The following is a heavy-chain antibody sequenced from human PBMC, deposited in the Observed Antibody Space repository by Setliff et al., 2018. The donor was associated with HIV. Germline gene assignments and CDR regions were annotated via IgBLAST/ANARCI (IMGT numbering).Heavy chain of an antibody. CDR3: ARDDPLYYDSSGYYYVVAFDI. CDR1: GGTFSSYA. CDR2: IIPIFGTA. V-gene: IGHV1-69*05. D-gene: IGHD3-22*01. J-gene: IGHJ3*02. Sequence: GASVKVSCKASGGTFSSYAISWVRQAPGQGLEWMGGIIPIFGTANYAQKFQGRVTITTDESTSTAYMELSSLRSEDTAVYYCARDDPLYYDSSGYYYVVAFDIWGQGTMVTVSS.